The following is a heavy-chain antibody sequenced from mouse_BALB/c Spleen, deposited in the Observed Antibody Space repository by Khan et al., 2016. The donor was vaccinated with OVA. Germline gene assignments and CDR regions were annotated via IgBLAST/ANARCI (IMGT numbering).Heavy chain of an antibody. V-gene: IGHV2-9*02. Sequence: QVQLKESGPGLVAPSQSLSITCTVSGFSLSNYGVNWVRQPPGKGLEWLGIIWAGGSTNYNSALMSKLSIRKDKARSQVFLKMNSLQTDDTAIYXCARETAYYGNYEAMDYWGQGTSVTVSS. CDR3: ARETAYYGNYEAMDY. CDR2: IWAGGST. J-gene: IGHJ4*01. D-gene: IGHD2-10*01. CDR1: GFSLSNYG.